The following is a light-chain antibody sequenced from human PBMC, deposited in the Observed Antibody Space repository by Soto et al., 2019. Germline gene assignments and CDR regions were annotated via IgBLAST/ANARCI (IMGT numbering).Light chain of an antibody. V-gene: IGLV2-14*01. CDR1: SSDVGGYNY. J-gene: IGLJ1*01. CDR2: EVS. CDR3: AAWDDSLSGLYV. Sequence: QSALTQPASVSGSPGQSITISCTGTSSDVGGYNYVSWYQQHPGKAPKLMIYEVSNRPSGVPDRFSGSKSGTSASLAIRGLRSEDEADYYCAAWDDSLSGLYVFGTGTKLTVL.